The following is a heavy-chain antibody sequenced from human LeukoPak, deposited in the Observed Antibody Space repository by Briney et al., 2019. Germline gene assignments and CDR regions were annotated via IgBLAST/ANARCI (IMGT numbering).Heavy chain of an antibody. CDR2: IIPIFGTA. D-gene: IGHD3-22*01. CDR1: GYTLTSYD. Sequence: SVKVSCKASGYTLTSYDISWVRQAPGQGLEWMGGIIPIFGTANYAQKFQGRVTITTDESTSTAYMELSSLRSEDTAVYYCARDDYYDSSGYLGDAFDIWGQGTMVTVSS. V-gene: IGHV1-69*05. J-gene: IGHJ3*02. CDR3: ARDDYYDSSGYLGDAFDI.